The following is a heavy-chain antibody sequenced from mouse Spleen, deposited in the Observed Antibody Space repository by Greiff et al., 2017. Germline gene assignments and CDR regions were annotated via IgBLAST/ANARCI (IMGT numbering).Heavy chain of an antibody. CDR3: ARSGGYDGFDY. J-gene: IGHJ2*01. Sequence: QVQLQQSGPELVKPGASVKISCKASGYSFTSYYIHWVKQRPGQGLEWIGWIYPGSGNTKYNEKFKGKATLTADTSSSTAYMQLSSLTSEDSAVYYCARSGGYDGFDYWGQGTTLTVSS. CDR1: GYSFTSYY. CDR2: IYPGSGNT. V-gene: IGHV1-66*01. D-gene: IGHD2-2*01.